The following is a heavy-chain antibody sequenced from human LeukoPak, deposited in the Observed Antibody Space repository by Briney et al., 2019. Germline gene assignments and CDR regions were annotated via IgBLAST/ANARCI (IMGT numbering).Heavy chain of an antibody. V-gene: IGHV4-59*01. Sequence: SETLSLTCTVSGGSISSYYWSWIRQPPGKGLEWIGYIYYSGSTNYNPSLKSRVTISVDTSKNQFSLKLSSVTAADTAVYYCARGDSSSWRGCDWFDPWGQGTLVTVSS. D-gene: IGHD6-13*01. J-gene: IGHJ5*02. CDR2: IYYSGST. CDR3: ARGDSSSWRGCDWFDP. CDR1: GGSISSYY.